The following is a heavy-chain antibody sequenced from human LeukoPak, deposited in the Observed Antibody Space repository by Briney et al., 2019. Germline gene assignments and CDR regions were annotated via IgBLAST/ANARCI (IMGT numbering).Heavy chain of an antibody. CDR1: GFTFSDYY. V-gene: IGHV3-7*01. D-gene: IGHD3-10*01. CDR2: IKQDGGEN. J-gene: IGHJ6*02. CDR3: ARFEVWFGELEGYYYGMDV. Sequence: GGSLRLSCAASGFTFSDYYMGWVRQGPGKGLEWVASIKQDGGENYYVDSVKGRFTISRDNAKNSLYLQMNSLRAEDTAVYYCARFEVWFGELEGYYYGMDVWGQGTTVTVSS.